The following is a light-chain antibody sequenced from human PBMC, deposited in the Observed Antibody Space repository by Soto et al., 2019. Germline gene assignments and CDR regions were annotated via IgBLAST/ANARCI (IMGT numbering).Light chain of an antibody. CDR3: CSYAGTFF. CDR2: EVS. Sequence: QSALTQPASVCGSPGQSITISCTGTSSDVGGYNLVSWYQQHPGKAPKLMIYEVSKRPSGVSNRFSGSKSGNTASLTISGLQAEDEADYYCCSYAGTFFFGTGTKVTVL. CDR1: SSDVGGYNL. J-gene: IGLJ1*01. V-gene: IGLV2-23*02.